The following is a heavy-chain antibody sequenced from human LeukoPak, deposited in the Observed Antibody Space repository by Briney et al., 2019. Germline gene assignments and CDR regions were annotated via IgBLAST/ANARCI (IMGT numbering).Heavy chain of an antibody. V-gene: IGHV4-59*12. CDR1: GGSISGYY. Sequence: SETLSLTCTVSGGSISGYYWSWIRQPPGKGLEWIGYIHFTGSTHYIPSLKSRVTISVGTSKNQFSLRLSSVTAADTAVYYCARDSSSWYGLAYYFDYWGQGTLVTVSS. J-gene: IGHJ4*02. CDR2: IHFTGST. D-gene: IGHD6-13*01. CDR3: ARDSSSWYGLAYYFDY.